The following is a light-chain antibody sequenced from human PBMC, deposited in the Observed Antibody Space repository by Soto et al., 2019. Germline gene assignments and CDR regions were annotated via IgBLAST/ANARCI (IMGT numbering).Light chain of an antibody. J-gene: IGLJ3*02. CDR1: SGYSNYA. CDR3: QTWGTGVWV. V-gene: IGLV4-69*02. CDR2: VNSDGSH. Sequence: QSVLTQSPSASASLGASVKLTCTLSSGYSNYAIAWHQQQPEKGPRYLMKVNSDGSHSKGDGIPDRFSGSSSGAERYLTISSLQSEDEADYYCQTWGTGVWVFGGGTKLTVL.